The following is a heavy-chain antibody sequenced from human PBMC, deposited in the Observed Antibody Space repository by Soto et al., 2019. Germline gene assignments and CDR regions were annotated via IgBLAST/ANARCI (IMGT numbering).Heavy chain of an antibody. CDR2: MNPNSGNT. J-gene: IGHJ5*02. D-gene: IGHD2-15*01. CDR1: GYTFTSYD. Sequence: ASVKVSCKASGYTFTSYDINWVRQATGQGLEWMGWMNPNSGNTGYAQKFQGRVTMTRNTSISTAYMELSSLRSEDTAVYYCAREGSYCSGGSCYFSWFDPWGQGTLVTVSS. V-gene: IGHV1-8*01. CDR3: AREGSYCSGGSCYFSWFDP.